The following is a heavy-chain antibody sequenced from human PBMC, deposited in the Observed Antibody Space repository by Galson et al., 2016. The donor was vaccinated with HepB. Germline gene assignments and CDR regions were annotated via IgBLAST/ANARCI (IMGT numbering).Heavy chain of an antibody. CDR2: ISGGNGNT. CDR1: GYTFTTYA. V-gene: IGHV1-3*01. Sequence: SVKVSCKASGYTFTTYAMHWVRQAPGQRLEWMGWISGGNGNTEYSQKFQGRVAITRDTSTSTAYMELSSLRSEDTAVYYCARDSSVYGWWNDYWGQGTLVTVSS. D-gene: IGHD5/OR15-5a*01. CDR3: ARDSSVYGWWNDY. J-gene: IGHJ4*02.